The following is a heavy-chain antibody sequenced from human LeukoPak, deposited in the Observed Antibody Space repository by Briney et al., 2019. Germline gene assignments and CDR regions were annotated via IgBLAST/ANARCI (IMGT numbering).Heavy chain of an antibody. V-gene: IGHV1-69*13. CDR2: IIPIFGTA. Sequence: SVKVSCKASGGTFSSYAISWVRQAPGQGLEWMGGIIPIFGTANYAQKFQGRVTITADESTSTAYMELSSLRSEDTAVYYCARDGLGIQLWAHWGQGTLVTVSS. J-gene: IGHJ4*02. CDR1: GGTFSSYA. CDR3: ARDGLGIQLWAH. D-gene: IGHD5-18*01.